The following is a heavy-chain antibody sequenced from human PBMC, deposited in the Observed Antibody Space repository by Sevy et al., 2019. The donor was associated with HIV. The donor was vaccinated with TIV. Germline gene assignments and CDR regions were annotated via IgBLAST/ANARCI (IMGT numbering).Heavy chain of an antibody. CDR3: AREDIVLGEGNYYGMDV. J-gene: IGHJ6*02. CDR1: GFTFSYYS. Sequence: GGSLRLSCAASGFTFSYYSLTWVRQAPGKGLEWVSSISSAGSFTYYADSVKGRFTISRDNSQNTVYLQMNSLRAEDTAVYYCAREDIVLGEGNYYGMDVWGQGTTVTVSS. D-gene: IGHD2-15*01. CDR2: ISSAGSFT. V-gene: IGHV3-21*04.